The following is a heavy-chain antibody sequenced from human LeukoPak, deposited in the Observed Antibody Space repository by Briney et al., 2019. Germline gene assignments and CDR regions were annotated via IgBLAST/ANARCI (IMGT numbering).Heavy chain of an antibody. J-gene: IGHJ6*03. Sequence: ASVKVSCKASGYTFTSYDITWVRQVSGQGLEWMGWMNPNSGNTDYAQKFQGRVTITRNTSISTAYMELSSLRSEDTAVYYCARRAVGNSYYYMDVWGKGTTVTISS. V-gene: IGHV1-8*03. CDR1: GYTFTSYD. CDR3: ARRAVGNSYYYMDV. D-gene: IGHD6-19*01. CDR2: MNPNSGNT.